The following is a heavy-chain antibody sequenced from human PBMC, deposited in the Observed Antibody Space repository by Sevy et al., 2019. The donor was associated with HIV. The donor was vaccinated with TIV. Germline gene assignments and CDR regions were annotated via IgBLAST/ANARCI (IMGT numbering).Heavy chain of an antibody. D-gene: IGHD2-2*01. V-gene: IGHV1-8*01. Sequence: ASVKFSCRASGYTFTSYDIHWVRQTTGQGLEWMGWMSPNSGNTGYAQKFQGRVTMTRDTSKGTAYMELSSLRSDDTAVYYCVRILSTSYYNYHALDVWGQGTTVTVSS. CDR1: GYTFTSYD. J-gene: IGHJ6*02. CDR3: VRILSTSYYNYHALDV. CDR2: MSPNSGNT.